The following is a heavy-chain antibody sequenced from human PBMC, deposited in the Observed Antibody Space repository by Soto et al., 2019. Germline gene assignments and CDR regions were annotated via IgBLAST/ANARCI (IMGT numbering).Heavy chain of an antibody. Sequence: QVQLQESGPGLVKPSQTLSLTCTVSGGSISSGGYYWSWIRQHPGKGLEWIGYIYYSGSTYYNPSLQSRVTISVDTSKNQFSLKLSSVTAADTAVYYCARSYIVVVPAAMYAFDIWGQGTMVTVSS. D-gene: IGHD2-2*01. V-gene: IGHV4-31*03. CDR2: IYYSGST. CDR1: GGSISSGGYY. CDR3: ARSYIVVVPAAMYAFDI. J-gene: IGHJ3*02.